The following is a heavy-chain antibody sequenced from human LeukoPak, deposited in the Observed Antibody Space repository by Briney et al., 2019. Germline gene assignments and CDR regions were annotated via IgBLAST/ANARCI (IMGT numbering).Heavy chain of an antibody. CDR3: ARVSYGHLYYYYYMDV. CDR2: MNPNSGNT. Sequence: ASVKVSCKASGYTFTSYDINWVRQATGQGLEWMGWMNPNSGNTGYAQKFQGRVTMTRNTSISIAYMELSSLRSEDTAVYYCARVSYGHLYYYYYMDVWGKGTTVTVSS. J-gene: IGHJ6*03. V-gene: IGHV1-8*01. D-gene: IGHD5-18*01. CDR1: GYTFTSYD.